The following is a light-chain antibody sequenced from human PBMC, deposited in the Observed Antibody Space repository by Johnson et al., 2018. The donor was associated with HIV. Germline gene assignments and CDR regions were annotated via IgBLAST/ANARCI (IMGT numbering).Light chain of an antibody. CDR2: ENN. V-gene: IGLV1-51*02. CDR3: GTWDSSLSVYV. Sequence: QSVLTQPPSVSAAPGQKVTISCSGSSFNIGNNYVSWYKQLPGTAPKLLIYENNKRPSGIPDRFSGSKSGTSATLGITGLQTGDEADYYCGTWDSSLSVYVFGTGTKVTVL. J-gene: IGLJ1*01. CDR1: SFNIGNNY.